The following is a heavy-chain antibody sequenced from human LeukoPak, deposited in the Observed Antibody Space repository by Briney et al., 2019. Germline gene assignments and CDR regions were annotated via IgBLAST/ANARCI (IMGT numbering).Heavy chain of an antibody. V-gene: IGHV4-39*01. CDR1: GGSIGSSSYY. J-gene: IGHJ6*03. Sequence: SETLSLTXTVSGGSIGSSSYYWGWIGQPPGKGLQWIGSIYYSGSTYYNPSLKSRVTISVDTSKNQFSLKLSSVTAADTAVYYCARLQVHYYYYMDVWGKGTTVTVSS. CDR2: IYYSGST. CDR3: ARLQVHYYYYMDV. D-gene: IGHD1-1*01.